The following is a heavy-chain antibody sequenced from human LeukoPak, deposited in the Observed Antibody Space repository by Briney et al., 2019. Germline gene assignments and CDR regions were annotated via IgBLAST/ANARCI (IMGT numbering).Heavy chain of an antibody. D-gene: IGHD4-17*01. CDR3: ARLTTVISSGAFDI. J-gene: IGHJ3*02. CDR2: IYHSGST. Sequence: SETLSLTCAVSGGSISSSNWRNWVRQPPGKGLEWIGEIYHSGSTNYNPSLKSRVTISVDKAKNQFSLKLSSVTAADTAVYYCARLTTVISSGAFDIWGQGTMVTVSS. CDR1: GGSISSSNW. V-gene: IGHV4-4*02.